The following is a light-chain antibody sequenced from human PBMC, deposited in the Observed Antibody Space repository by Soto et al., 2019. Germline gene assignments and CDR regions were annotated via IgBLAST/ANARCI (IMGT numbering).Light chain of an antibody. CDR3: QQYDNWPLT. J-gene: IGKJ4*01. Sequence: DIQMTQSPSTLSASVGDRVTITCRASQSINRLLAWYQQKPGQAPKLLIYDASNLESGVPSRFSGSGSGTEFALTISSLQSEDFAVYYCQQYDNWPLTFGGGTKVDIK. V-gene: IGKV1-5*01. CDR1: QSINRL. CDR2: DAS.